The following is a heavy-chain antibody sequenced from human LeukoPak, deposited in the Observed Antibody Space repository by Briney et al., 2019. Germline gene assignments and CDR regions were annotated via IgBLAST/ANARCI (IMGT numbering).Heavy chain of an antibody. CDR1: GGSISSSSYY. J-gene: IGHJ5*02. CDR2: IYYSGST. CDR3: ALGVVTASTWFDP. D-gene: IGHD3-3*01. V-gene: IGHV4-39*01. Sequence: PSETLSLTCTVSGGSISSSSYYWGWIRQPPGKGLEWIGSIYYSGSTYYNPSLKSRVTISVDTSKNQFSLKLSSVTAADTAVYCCALGVVTASTWFDPWGQGTLVTVSS.